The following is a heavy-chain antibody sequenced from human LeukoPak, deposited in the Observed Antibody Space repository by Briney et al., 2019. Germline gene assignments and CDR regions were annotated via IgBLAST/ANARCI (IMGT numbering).Heavy chain of an antibody. CDR3: VCSSSWSFYYFDY. V-gene: IGHV3-43*02. D-gene: IGHD6-6*01. J-gene: IGHJ4*02. Sequence: PGGSLRLSCAASGFTFDDYAMHLVRQAPGKGLEYVSLISGDGGSTYYADSVKGRFTISRDNSKNSLYLQMNSLRTEDTALYYCVCSSSWSFYYFDYWGQGTPVTVSS. CDR1: GFTFDDYA. CDR2: ISGDGGST.